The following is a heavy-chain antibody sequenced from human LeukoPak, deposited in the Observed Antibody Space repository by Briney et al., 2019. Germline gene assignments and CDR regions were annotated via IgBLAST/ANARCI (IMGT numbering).Heavy chain of an antibody. CDR2: ISWNSGSI. D-gene: IGHD1-1*01. J-gene: IGHJ3*02. Sequence: PGGSLRLSCAASGFTSDDYAMHWVRQAPGKGLEWVSGISWNSGSIGYADSVKGRFTISRDNAKNSLYLQMNSLRAEDTALYYCAKDVNDNDAFDIWGQGTMVTVSS. CDR3: AKDVNDNDAFDI. V-gene: IGHV3-9*02. CDR1: GFTSDDYA.